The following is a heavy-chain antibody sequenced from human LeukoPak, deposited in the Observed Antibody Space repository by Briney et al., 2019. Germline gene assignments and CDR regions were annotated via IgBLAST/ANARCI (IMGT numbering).Heavy chain of an antibody. Sequence: SETLSLTCTVSGGSISSATYYWSWIRQPAGKGLEWIGRIYTSGSTNYNPSLKSRVTISVDTSKNQFSLKLSSVTAADTAVYYCARLVGYSYGYWYFDLWGRGTLVTVSS. CDR1: GGSISSATYY. J-gene: IGHJ2*01. D-gene: IGHD5-18*01. CDR3: ARLVGYSYGYWYFDL. CDR2: IYTSGST. V-gene: IGHV4-61*02.